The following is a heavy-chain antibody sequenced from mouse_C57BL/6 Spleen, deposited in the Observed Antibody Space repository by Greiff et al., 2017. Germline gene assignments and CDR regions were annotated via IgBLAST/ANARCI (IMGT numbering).Heavy chain of an antibody. D-gene: IGHD1-1*01. J-gene: IGHJ4*01. V-gene: IGHV5-6*01. CDR2: ISSGGSYT. CDR1: GFTFSSYG. Sequence: EVMLVESGGDLVKPGGSLKLSCAASGFTFSSYGMSWVRQTPDKRLEWVATISSGGSYTYYPDSVKGRFTISRDNDKNTLYLQMSSLKSADTSMYYCARSGNYYGSSYVDAMDYWGQGTSVTVSS. CDR3: ARSGNYYGSSYVDAMDY.